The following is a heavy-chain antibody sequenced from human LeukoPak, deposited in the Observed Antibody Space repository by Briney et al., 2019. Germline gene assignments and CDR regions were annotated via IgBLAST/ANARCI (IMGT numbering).Heavy chain of an antibody. Sequence: ASVKVSCKVHGDTVSELSIHWLRQVPGKGLEWMGGFDPEEVETVYAQKFQGRVTMTEDTSTDTVHMDLSSLRSDDTAFYCATTEATAAIERGEGTFEIWGRGTMVIVSS. CDR1: GDTVSELS. V-gene: IGHV1-24*01. CDR3: ATTEATAAIERGEGTFEI. CDR2: FDPEEVET. J-gene: IGHJ3*02. D-gene: IGHD6-13*01.